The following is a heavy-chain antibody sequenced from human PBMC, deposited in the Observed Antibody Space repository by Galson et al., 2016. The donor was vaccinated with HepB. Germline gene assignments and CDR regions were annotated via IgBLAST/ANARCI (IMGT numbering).Heavy chain of an antibody. D-gene: IGHD3-22*01. V-gene: IGHV4-39*01. CDR1: GGAITTSSGDYH. Sequence: SETLSLTCTVSGGAITTSSGDYHWGWLRQPPGKGLEWLGNIHHNVVTYYNPSLRSRVTISRGASKNQFPLRLSSVTAADTAVFYCARHSGYSPFDYWSQGTLVAVSS. CDR3: ARHSGYSPFDY. J-gene: IGHJ4*02. CDR2: IHHNVVT.